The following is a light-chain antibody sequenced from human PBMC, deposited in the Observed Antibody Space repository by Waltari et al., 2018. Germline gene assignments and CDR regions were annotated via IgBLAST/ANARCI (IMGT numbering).Light chain of an antibody. J-gene: IGLJ2*01. CDR3: QVWDSSSDHVV. CDR2: YDS. CDR1: NIGSKS. V-gene: IGLV3-21*04. Sequence: SYVLTQPPSESVAPGKTARITGWGKNIGSKSVHGSQQQPGQAPVLVIYYDSDRPSGIPERFSGTKSGNTATLTISRAEAGDEADYYCQVWDSSSDHVVFGGGTKLTVL.